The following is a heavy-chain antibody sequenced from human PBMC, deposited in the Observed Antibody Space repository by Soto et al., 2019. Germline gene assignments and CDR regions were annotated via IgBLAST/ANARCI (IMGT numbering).Heavy chain of an antibody. CDR3: ATLWFGEGDY. CDR2: IYYSGST. J-gene: IGHJ4*02. V-gene: IGHV4-59*08. CDR1: GASISSYY. Sequence: SETLSLTCSVSGASISSYYWSWIRQPPGKGLEWIGCIYYSGSTNYNASLRSRVTISVDTSKNQFPLKLSSVTAADTAVYYCATLWFGEGDYWGQGTLVTVPQ. D-gene: IGHD3-10*01.